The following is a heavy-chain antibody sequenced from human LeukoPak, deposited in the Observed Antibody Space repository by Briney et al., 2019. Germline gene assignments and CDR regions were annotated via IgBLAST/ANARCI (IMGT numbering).Heavy chain of an antibody. V-gene: IGHV1-46*01. D-gene: IGHD2-2*01. CDR2: INPSGGST. CDR1: GYTFTSYD. Sequence: GASVKVSCKASGYTFTSYDINWVRQAPGQGLEWMGIINPSGGSTSYAQKFQGRVTMTRDTSTSTVYMELSSLRSEDTAVYYCAREIDCSSTSCYPQTPSDYYYGMDVWGQGTTVTVSS. CDR3: AREIDCSSTSCYPQTPSDYYYGMDV. J-gene: IGHJ6*02.